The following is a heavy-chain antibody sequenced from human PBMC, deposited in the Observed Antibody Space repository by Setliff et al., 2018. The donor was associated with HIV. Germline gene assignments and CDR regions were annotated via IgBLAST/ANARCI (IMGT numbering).Heavy chain of an antibody. Sequence: TLSLTCTVSGGSISRYYWSWIRQPAGKGLEWIGYIYYSGTTNYNPSLKSRVTMSVDTSKNQFSLKLNSVTALDTAVYYCARSFAPRDSNGWYRFDPWGQGTLVTVSS. J-gene: IGHJ5*02. D-gene: IGHD6-19*01. CDR3: ARSFAPRDSNGWYRFDP. CDR2: IYYSGTT. CDR1: GGSISRYY. V-gene: IGHV4-59*08.